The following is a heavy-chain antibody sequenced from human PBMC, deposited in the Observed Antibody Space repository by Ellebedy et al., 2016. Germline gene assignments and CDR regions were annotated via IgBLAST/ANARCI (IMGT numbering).Heavy chain of an antibody. CDR3: ATGPTRYCSSTSCYGWVY. D-gene: IGHD2-2*01. J-gene: IGHJ4*02. Sequence: SETLSLTXTVSGGSISSGDYYWSWIRQPPGKGLEWIGYISYTGSAYYKPSLKSRVIISVDTSKNQFSLKLTSVTAADTALYYCATGPTRYCSSTSCYGWVYWGQGTQVTVSS. V-gene: IGHV4-30-4*08. CDR1: GGSISSGDYY. CDR2: ISYTGSA.